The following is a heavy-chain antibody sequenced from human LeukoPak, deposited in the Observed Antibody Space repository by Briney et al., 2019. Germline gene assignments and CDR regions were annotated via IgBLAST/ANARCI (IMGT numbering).Heavy chain of an antibody. CDR2: IDTNTGNP. V-gene: IGHV7-4-1*02. CDR1: GHTLG. Sequence: ASVKVSCKASGHTLGLNWVRQAPGKGLEWMGWIDTNTGNPTYAQGFTGRFVFSLDTSVSTAYLQISSLKAEDTAVYYCASRTVAGLYWGQGTLVTVSS. CDR3: ASRTVAGLY. D-gene: IGHD6-19*01. J-gene: IGHJ4*02.